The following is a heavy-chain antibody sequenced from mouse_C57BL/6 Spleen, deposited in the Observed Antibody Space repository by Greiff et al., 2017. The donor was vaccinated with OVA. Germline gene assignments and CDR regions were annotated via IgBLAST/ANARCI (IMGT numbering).Heavy chain of an antibody. CDR1: GFSLTSYG. CDR3: ARSSSYYYGSSYGGAMDY. Sequence: VKVVESGPGLVAPSQSLSITCTVSGFSLTSYGVHWVRQPPGKGLEWLVVIWSDGSTTYNSALKSSLSISKDNSKSQVFLKMNSLQTDDTAMYYCARSSSYYYGSSYGGAMDYWGQGTSVTVSS. D-gene: IGHD1-1*01. J-gene: IGHJ4*01. V-gene: IGHV2-6*03. CDR2: IWSDGST.